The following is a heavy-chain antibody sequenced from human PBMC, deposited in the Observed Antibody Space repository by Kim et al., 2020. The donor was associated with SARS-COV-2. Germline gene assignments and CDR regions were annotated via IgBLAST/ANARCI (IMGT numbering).Heavy chain of an antibody. V-gene: IGHV1-69*11. Sequence: SVKVSCKSSGYTFGSYALSWVRQAPGQGLEWMGRIIPVLNRPDYAPSFRGRVTITADVSSSTVYMELSGLTFDDTAVFFCARAGSNGYATLDSWGQGTLVTVSS. D-gene: IGHD5-18*01. J-gene: IGHJ4*02. CDR1: GYTFGSYA. CDR3: ARAGSNGYATLDS. CDR2: IIPVLNRP.